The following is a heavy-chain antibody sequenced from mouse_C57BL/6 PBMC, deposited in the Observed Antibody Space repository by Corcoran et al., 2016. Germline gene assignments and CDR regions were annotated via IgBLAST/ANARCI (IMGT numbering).Heavy chain of an antibody. J-gene: IGHJ3*01. CDR1: GYTFTDYY. V-gene: IGHV1-26*01. Sequence: EVQLQQSGPELVKPGASVKVSCKASGYTFTDYYINWVKQSHGKSLEWIGDINPNNGGTSYNQKFKGKATLTVDKSSSTAYMELRSLTSEDSAVYYCARIGYSNLFAYWGQGTLVTVSA. D-gene: IGHD2-5*01. CDR3: ARIGYSNLFAY. CDR2: INPNNGGT.